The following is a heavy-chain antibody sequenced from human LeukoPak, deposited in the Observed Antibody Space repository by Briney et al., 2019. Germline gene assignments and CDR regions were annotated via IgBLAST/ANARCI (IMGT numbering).Heavy chain of an antibody. J-gene: IGHJ5*02. V-gene: IGHV4-4*07. CDR2: IYTSGST. Sequence: SETLSLTCTVSGNSFGDYYWSWIRQPAGKGLEWIGRIYTSGSTNYNPSLKSRVTISVDTSKNQFSLKLSSVTAADTAVYYCARAWPLEGDLNNWFDPWGQGTLVTVSS. CDR3: ARAWPLEGDLNNWFDP. CDR1: GNSFGDYY. D-gene: IGHD3-10*01.